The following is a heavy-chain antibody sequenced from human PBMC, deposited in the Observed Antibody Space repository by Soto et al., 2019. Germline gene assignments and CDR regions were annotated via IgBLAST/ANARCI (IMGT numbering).Heavy chain of an antibody. D-gene: IGHD3-22*01. Sequence: SETLSLTCTVSGGSISSYYWSWIRQPPGKGLEWIGYIYYSGSTNYNPSLKSRVTISVDTSKNQFSLKLSSVTAADTAVYYCARGLDYYDSSGYYSPFDYWGQGTLLTVSS. J-gene: IGHJ4*02. V-gene: IGHV4-59*12. CDR2: IYYSGST. CDR1: GGSISSYY. CDR3: ARGLDYYDSSGYYSPFDY.